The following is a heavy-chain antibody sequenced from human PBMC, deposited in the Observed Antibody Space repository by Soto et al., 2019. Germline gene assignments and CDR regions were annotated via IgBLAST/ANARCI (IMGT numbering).Heavy chain of an antibody. D-gene: IGHD3-10*01. CDR3: ARDARGDEAPMDY. CDR2: INPNSGGT. J-gene: IGHJ4*02. CDR1: GYTFTGYY. V-gene: IGHV1-2*04. Sequence: QVQLVQSGAEVKKPGASVKVSCKASGYTFTGYYMHWVRQAPGQGLEWMGWINPNSGGTNYAQKFQGWVTITRDASISTAYMELSRLRSDDTAVYYCARDARGDEAPMDYWGQGTLVTVSS.